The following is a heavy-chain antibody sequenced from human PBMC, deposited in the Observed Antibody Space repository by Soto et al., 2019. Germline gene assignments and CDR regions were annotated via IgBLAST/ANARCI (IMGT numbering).Heavy chain of an antibody. Sequence: QVQLVQSGAEVKKPGSSVKVSCKASGYTFTNYGIIWVRQAPGQGLEWMGWISAYNGDTNYAQNLQGRVTMTTDTSTNTAYMDLRSLRYDDTAFYYCARGGCGGGSCYGHYEWFDPWGQGTLVTVSS. CDR2: ISAYNGDT. CDR1: GYTFTNYG. D-gene: IGHD2-15*01. CDR3: ARGGCGGGSCYGHYEWFDP. V-gene: IGHV1-18*01. J-gene: IGHJ5*02.